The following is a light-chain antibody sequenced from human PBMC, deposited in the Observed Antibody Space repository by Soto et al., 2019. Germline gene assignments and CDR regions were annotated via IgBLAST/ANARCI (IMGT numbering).Light chain of an antibody. J-gene: IGLJ3*02. V-gene: IGLV2-14*01. CDR1: SSDLGAFKY. Sequence: QSALTQPASVSGSPGQSITISCTGSSSDLGAFKYVSWYQQHPGKAPQLMIYEVTNRPSGVSLRFSGSKSGNTASLTISGLQAEDEADYYCSSYAASNNRVFGGGTKLTVL. CDR2: EVT. CDR3: SSYAASNNRV.